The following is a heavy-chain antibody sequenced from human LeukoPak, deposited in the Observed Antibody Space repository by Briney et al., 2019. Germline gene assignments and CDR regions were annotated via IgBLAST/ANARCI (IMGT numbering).Heavy chain of an antibody. D-gene: IGHD3-10*01. J-gene: IGHJ6*03. CDR1: GGSISSYY. CDR3: ARVMVPWDSPPYYYYYMDV. Sequence: PSETLSLTCTVSGGSISSYYWSWIRQPPGKGLEWIGYIYYSGSTNYNPSLKSRVTISVDTSKNQFSLKLSSVTAADTAVYYCARVMVPWDSPPYYYYYMDVWGKGTTVTVSS. CDR2: IYYSGST. V-gene: IGHV4-59*01.